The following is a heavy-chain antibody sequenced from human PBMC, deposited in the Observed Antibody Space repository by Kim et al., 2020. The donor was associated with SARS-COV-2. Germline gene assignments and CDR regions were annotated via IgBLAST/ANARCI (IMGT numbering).Heavy chain of an antibody. CDR3: AKQETYSYGSEYFQN. Sequence: GGSLRPSCAASEFTFSDYAMSWVRQAPGKGLEWVSVISGSGAKTDYADSVKGRFTISRDNSKNTLYLQMNSLRDEDTAIYYCAKQETYSYGSEYFQNWG. V-gene: IGHV3-23*01. J-gene: IGHJ1*01. CDR2: ISGSGAKT. D-gene: IGHD5-18*01. CDR1: EFTFSDYA.